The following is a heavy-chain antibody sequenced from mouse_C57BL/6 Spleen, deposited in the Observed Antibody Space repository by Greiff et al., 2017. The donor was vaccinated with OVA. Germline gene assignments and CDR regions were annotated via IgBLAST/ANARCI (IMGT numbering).Heavy chain of an antibody. V-gene: IGHV1-80*01. CDR1: GYAFRSYW. D-gene: IGHD2-5*01. J-gene: IGHJ4*01. CDR3: ARDYSNYDAMDY. CDR2: IYPGDGDT. Sequence: VQLQQSGAELVKPGASVKISCKASGYAFRSYWMNWVKQTPGKGLEWIGQIYPGDGDTTYNGKFKGKATLTADKSSSTAYMQLSSLTSEDTAVYFCARDYSNYDAMDYWGQGTSVTVSS.